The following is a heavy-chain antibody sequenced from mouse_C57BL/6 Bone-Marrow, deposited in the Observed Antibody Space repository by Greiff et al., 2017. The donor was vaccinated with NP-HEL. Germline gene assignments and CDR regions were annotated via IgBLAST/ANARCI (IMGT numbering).Heavy chain of an antibody. CDR2: IDPSDSYT. D-gene: IGHD1-1*01. V-gene: IGHV1-69*01. CDR1: GYTFTSYW. Sequence: QVQLQQPGAELVMPGASVKLSCKASGYTFTSYWMHWVKQRPGQGLEWIGEIDPSDSYTNYNQKFKGKSTLTVDKSSSTAYMQLSSLTSEDSAVYYCARDTTVVATEDLFAYWGKGTLVTVSA. J-gene: IGHJ3*01. CDR3: ARDTTVVATEDLFAY.